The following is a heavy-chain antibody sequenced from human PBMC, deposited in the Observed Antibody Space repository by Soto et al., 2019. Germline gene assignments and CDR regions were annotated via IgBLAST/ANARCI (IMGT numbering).Heavy chain of an antibody. Sequence: SETLSLTCAVYGESFSGYFWTWIRQPPGKGLEWIGEIMQSGSTNYNPSLKSRATILVDTSKKQFFLKLNSVTAADTAVYYCARGDLAAAGTIDYWCQGTLVT. CDR3: ARGDLAAAGTIDY. D-gene: IGHD6-13*01. J-gene: IGHJ4*02. CDR2: IMQSGST. V-gene: IGHV4-34*01. CDR1: GESFSGYF.